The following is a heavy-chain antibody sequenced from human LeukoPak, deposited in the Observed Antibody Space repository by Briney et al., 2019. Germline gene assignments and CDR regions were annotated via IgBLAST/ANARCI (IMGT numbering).Heavy chain of an antibody. CDR3: AKPLLSSGSMPSY. J-gene: IGHJ4*02. CDR1: GFTISSYG. V-gene: IGHV3-30*02. Sequence: PAVSMRLSCAASGFTISSYGMLRVRQAPGLGLVRVAFIRYDGSNKCYADSVKGRLTISRDNSMTSLYLQMNSLRAGDTAVYYCAKPLLSSGSMPSYWGQGTLGTVSS. CDR2: IRYDGSNK. D-gene: IGHD3-10*01.